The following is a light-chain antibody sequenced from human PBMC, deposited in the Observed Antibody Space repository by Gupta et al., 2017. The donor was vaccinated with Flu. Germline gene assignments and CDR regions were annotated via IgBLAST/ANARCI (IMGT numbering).Light chain of an antibody. V-gene: IGKV1-8*01. J-gene: IGKJ4*01. Sequence: IRMTPSPSSFSASTGDRVTITCRASQSISSYLAWYQQKPGKAPKLLIYAASTLQSGVPSRFSGSGSGTDFTLTISCLQSEDFATYYCQQEDSSPITFSGGTKVEIK. CDR1: QSISSY. CDR3: QQEDSSPIT. CDR2: AAS.